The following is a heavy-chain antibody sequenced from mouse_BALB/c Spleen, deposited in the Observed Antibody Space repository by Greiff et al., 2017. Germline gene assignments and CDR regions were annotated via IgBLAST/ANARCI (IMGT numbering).Heavy chain of an antibody. Sequence: VQLQQSGAELVRPGASVTLSCKASGYTFTDYEMHWVKQTPVHGLEWIGAIDPETGGTAYNQKFKGKATLTADKSSSTAYMELRSLTSEDSAVYYCTFFAYWGQGTLVTVSA. CDR3: TFFAY. V-gene: IGHV1-15*01. CDR2: IDPETGGT. J-gene: IGHJ3*01. CDR1: GYTFTDYE.